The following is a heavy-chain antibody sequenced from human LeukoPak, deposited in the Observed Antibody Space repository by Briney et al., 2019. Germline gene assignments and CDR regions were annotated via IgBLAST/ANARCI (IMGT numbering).Heavy chain of an antibody. CDR2: ISGSGGST. V-gene: IGHV3-23*01. D-gene: IGHD3/OR15-3a*01. Sequence: GGSLRLSCAASGFTFSSYAMSWVRQAPGKGLEWVSAISGSGGSTYYADSVKGRFTISRDNSKNTLYLQMNSLRAEDTAVYYCAIRLVATPWTPDWGQGTLVTVSS. J-gene: IGHJ4*02. CDR3: AIRLVATPWTPD. CDR1: GFTFSSYA.